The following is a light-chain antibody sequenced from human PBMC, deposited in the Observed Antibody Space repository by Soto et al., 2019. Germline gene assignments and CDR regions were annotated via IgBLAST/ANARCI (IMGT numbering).Light chain of an antibody. CDR1: QSVSSN. CDR2: GAS. J-gene: IGKJ2*01. CDR3: QQYNNRPPMYT. Sequence: EIVMMQSPATLSVSPGERATLSCRASQSVSSNLAWYQQKPGQAPRLLIYGASTRATGIPARFSGSGSGTEFTLTISSLQSEDFAVYYCQQYNNRPPMYTFGQGTKLEIK. V-gene: IGKV3-15*01.